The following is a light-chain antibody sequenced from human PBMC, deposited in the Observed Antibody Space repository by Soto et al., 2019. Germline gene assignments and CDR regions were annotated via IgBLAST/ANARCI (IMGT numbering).Light chain of an antibody. CDR3: QQYNNWPLT. J-gene: IGKJ5*01. CDR2: GAT. V-gene: IGKV3-15*01. Sequence: EIVMTQSPATLAVSPGERATLSCRASRSVSSNLALYQQKPCQASRLPIYGATSKATGIPGRFSGSGSGTEFTLTISSLQSEDFAVYYCQQYNNWPLTFGQGTRLANK. CDR1: RSVSSN.